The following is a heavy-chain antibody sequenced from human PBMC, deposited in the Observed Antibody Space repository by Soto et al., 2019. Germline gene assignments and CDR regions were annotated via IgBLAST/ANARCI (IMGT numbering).Heavy chain of an antibody. J-gene: IGHJ6*02. CDR3: AKVRVDHEGSWSYGLFFYGMDV. CDR1: GFSFRTYG. CDR2: ISYHGSNQ. D-gene: IGHD3-10*01. Sequence: SLRLSCAASGFSFRTYGMHWVRQAPGKGLEWVAVISYHGSNQYYLDSVKGRFTISRDNSKNTLYLEMTSLRAEDTGIYYCAKVRVDHEGSWSYGLFFYGMDVWGQGTTVTVSS. V-gene: IGHV3-30*18.